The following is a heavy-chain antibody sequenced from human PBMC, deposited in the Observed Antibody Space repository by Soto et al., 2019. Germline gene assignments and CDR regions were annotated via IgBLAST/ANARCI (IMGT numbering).Heavy chain of an antibody. CDR1: GGSITSSSYY. Sequence: QLQLQESGPGLVKPSETLSLTCTVSGGSITSSSYYWGWIRQPPGKGLEWIGNIYYSGGTYYNPYLKSRVTISVDTSKNQFSLKLSSVTAADTAVYYCMLGSGWKDFDYWGQGTLVTVSS. D-gene: IGHD1-26*01. J-gene: IGHJ4*02. CDR3: MLGSGWKDFDY. V-gene: IGHV4-39*01. CDR2: IYYSGGT.